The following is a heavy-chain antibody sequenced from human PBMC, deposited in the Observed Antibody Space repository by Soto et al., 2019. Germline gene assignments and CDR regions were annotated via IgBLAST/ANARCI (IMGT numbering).Heavy chain of an antibody. CDR3: ANYYGDYAGGEFFQH. Sequence: EVQLLESGGGLVQPGGSLRLSCAPSGFTFSSYAMNWVRQAPGKRLEWVSAITGSGGSKWYADSVKSRFTISRDNSKNTLYLQMNSLRAEDTALYYCANYYGDYAGGEFFQHWGQGTLVTVSS. V-gene: IGHV3-23*01. CDR1: GFTFSSYA. CDR2: ITGSGGSK. J-gene: IGHJ1*01. D-gene: IGHD4-17*01.